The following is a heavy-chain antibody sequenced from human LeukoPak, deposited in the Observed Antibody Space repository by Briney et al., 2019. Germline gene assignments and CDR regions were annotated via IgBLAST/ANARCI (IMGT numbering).Heavy chain of an antibody. V-gene: IGHV3-73*01. CDR3: IRGGRYVYDI. CDR2: IAAKAPTYST. D-gene: IGHD3-16*01. CDR1: GFISSDSS. J-gene: IGHJ3*02. Sequence: GASLLLCCAAAGFISSDSSIHWGRRASGKGLEGVGRIAAKAPTYSTTYAASMTGRFTISRDASRNTAYLQMDSLRTEDTAFYYCIRGGRYVYDIWGQGTMVTVSS.